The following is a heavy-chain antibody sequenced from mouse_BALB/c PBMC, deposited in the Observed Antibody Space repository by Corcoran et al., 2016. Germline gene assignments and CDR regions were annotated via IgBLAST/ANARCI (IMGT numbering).Heavy chain of an antibody. V-gene: IGHV1S34*01. CDR3: ARGGDGYFFPFAY. D-gene: IGHD2-3*01. CDR1: GYSFTGYY. Sequence: LVKTRASVKISCKASGYSFTGYYMHWVKQSHGKSLEWIGYISCYNGAISYNQKFKGKATFTVDTSSSTAYMQFNSLTSEDSAVYYCARGGDGYFFPFAYWGQGTLVTVS. CDR2: ISCYNGAI. J-gene: IGHJ3*01.